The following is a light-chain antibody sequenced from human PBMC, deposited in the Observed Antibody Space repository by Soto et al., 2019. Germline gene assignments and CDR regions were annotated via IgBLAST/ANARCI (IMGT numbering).Light chain of an antibody. CDR1: QSVSSN. Sequence: EIVMTQSPASLSVSPGERATLSCRASQSVSSNLAWYQQQPGQAPRLLIYDTSTRATGIPARFSGSRSETEFTLTISSLQSEDFAVYYCQQYNNWALTFGGGTKVEIK. J-gene: IGKJ4*01. CDR2: DTS. CDR3: QQYNNWALT. V-gene: IGKV3-15*01.